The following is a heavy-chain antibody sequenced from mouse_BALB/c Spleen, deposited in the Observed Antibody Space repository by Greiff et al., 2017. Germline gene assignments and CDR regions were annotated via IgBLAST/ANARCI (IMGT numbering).Heavy chain of an antibody. Sequence: EVQLQQSGPELVKPGASVKISCKASGYTFTDYNMHWVKQSHGKSLEWIGYIYPYNGGTGYNQKFKSKATLTVDNSSSTAYMELRSLTSEDSAVYYCTRWGDGGAMDCWGQGTSVTVSS. CDR2: IYPYNGGT. J-gene: IGHJ4*01. CDR1: GYTFTDYN. CDR3: TRWGDGGAMDC. V-gene: IGHV1S29*02.